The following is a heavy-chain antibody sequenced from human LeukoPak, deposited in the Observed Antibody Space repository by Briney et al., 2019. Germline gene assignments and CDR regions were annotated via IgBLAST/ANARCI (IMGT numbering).Heavy chain of an antibody. D-gene: IGHD2-15*01. CDR1: GFAFSTYS. CDR2: ISSSAATI. Sequence: GGSLRLSCAASGFAFSTYSMNWVRQAPGNGLEWVSSISSSAATIHYADSVKGRFTISRDNAKNSLYLQMNSPRDEDTAVYYCARDAAFSAFNMWGQGTMVTVSS. V-gene: IGHV3-48*02. CDR3: ARDAAFSAFNM. J-gene: IGHJ3*02.